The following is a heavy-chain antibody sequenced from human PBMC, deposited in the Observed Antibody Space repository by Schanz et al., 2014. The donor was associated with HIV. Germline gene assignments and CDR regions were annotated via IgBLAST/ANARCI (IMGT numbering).Heavy chain of an antibody. CDR3: VRTRVVPAVTGHDFWFGP. V-gene: IGHV4-59*01. CDR2: MYYSGSS. Sequence: QVQLQESGPGLVKPSETLSLTCTVSGASISSYYWSWIRQPPGKGLEWIGYMYYSGSSKNNPSLKSRVTISVDTSKNQFSLKVRSVTAADTAVYYCVRTRVVPAVTGHDFWFGPWGQGTLVTVSS. D-gene: IGHD2-2*01. CDR1: GASISSYY. J-gene: IGHJ5*02.